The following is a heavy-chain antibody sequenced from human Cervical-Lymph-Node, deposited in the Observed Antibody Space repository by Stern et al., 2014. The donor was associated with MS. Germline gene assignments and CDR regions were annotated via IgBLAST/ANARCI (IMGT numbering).Heavy chain of an antibody. CDR2: IYYSGTN. CDR3: ARMKTGLRENRGFDF. D-gene: IGHD1-14*01. Sequence: VQLEESGPGLVKPSETLSLTCTVSGDSINSGDFHWSWVRQSPGKGLEWIGYIYYSGTNYNNPSLKSRVTMSIDTSRNQFSLNLASVTAADTALYFCARMKTGLRENRGFDFWGQGTQVTVSS. J-gene: IGHJ4*02. CDR1: GDSINSGDFH. V-gene: IGHV4-30-4*01.